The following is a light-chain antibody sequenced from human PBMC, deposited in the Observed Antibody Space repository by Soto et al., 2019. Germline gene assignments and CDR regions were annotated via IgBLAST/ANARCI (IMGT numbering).Light chain of an antibody. V-gene: IGLV2-14*01. Sequence: QSALTQPASVSGSPGQSIAISCTGTSSDVGGYNYDSWYQHHPGKAPKLMIYEVSNRPSGVSDRFSGSKSGNTASLTISGLQAEDEADYYCSSYTSSSTHVVFGGGTKLTVL. J-gene: IGLJ2*01. CDR3: SSYTSSSTHVV. CDR1: SSDVGGYNY. CDR2: EVS.